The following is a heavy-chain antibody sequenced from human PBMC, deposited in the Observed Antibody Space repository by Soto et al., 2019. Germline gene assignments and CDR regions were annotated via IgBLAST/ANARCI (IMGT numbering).Heavy chain of an antibody. CDR1: GGSISNYY. V-gene: IGHV4-4*07. Sequence: PSETLSLTCIVSGGSISNYYWSWIRQPAGKGLEWIGRIYSSGNTNYNPSLKSRVTMSVDTSKNQFSLKLSSVTAADTAVYYCARDGGGDYEDYHYGMDVWGQGTTVTVSS. CDR2: IYSSGNT. D-gene: IGHD2-21*02. J-gene: IGHJ6*02. CDR3: ARDGGGDYEDYHYGMDV.